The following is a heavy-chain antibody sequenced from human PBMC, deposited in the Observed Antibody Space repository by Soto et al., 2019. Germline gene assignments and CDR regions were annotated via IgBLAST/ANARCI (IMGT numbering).Heavy chain of an antibody. Sequence: EVQLVESGGGLVQPGGSLRLSCAASGFTFSSYDMHWVRQATGKGLEWVSAIGTAGDTYYPGSVKGRFTISRENAKNSLYLQMNSLGAGDPAVYYCARGPTEYCSGGSCYRDGAFDIWGQGTMVTVSS. CDR2: IGTAGDT. CDR1: GFTFSSYD. V-gene: IGHV3-13*01. J-gene: IGHJ3*02. D-gene: IGHD2-15*01. CDR3: ARGPTEYCSGGSCYRDGAFDI.